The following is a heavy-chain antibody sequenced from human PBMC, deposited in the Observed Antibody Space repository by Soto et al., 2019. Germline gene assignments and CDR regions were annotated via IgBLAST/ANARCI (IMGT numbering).Heavy chain of an antibody. Sequence: QVQLLQSGAEVRKPGASLKISCQASGYTFTAFYIHWVRQAPGQGLEWMGWINPNSGVTDSAQKCQGWVTMTRDTSINTAYLELSSLTSNDTAMYFCARAPGYSGYNVGDHWGRGTLVVVSS. J-gene: IGHJ4*02. CDR3: ARAPGYSGYNVGDH. CDR2: INPNSGVT. D-gene: IGHD5-12*01. V-gene: IGHV1-2*04. CDR1: GYTFTAFY.